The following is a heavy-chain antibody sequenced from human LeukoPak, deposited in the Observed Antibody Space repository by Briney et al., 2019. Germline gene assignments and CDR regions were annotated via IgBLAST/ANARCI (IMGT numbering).Heavy chain of an antibody. CDR1: GGSISSGGYY. CDR2: IYYSGST. J-gene: IGHJ6*02. CDR3: ARAPTFYYYDSSGQYYYYYYGMDV. V-gene: IGHV4-31*03. D-gene: IGHD3-22*01. Sequence: SETLSLTCTVSGGSISSGGYYWSWIRQHPGKGLEWIGYIYYSGSTYYNPSLKSRVTISVDTSKNQFSLKLSSVTAADTAVYYCARAPTFYYYDSSGQYYYYYYGMDVWGQGTTVTVS.